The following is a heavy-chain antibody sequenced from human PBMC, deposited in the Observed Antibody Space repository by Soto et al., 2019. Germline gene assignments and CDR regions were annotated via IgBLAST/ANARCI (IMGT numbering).Heavy chain of an antibody. V-gene: IGHV4-4*07. J-gene: IGHJ5*02. CDR1: GASISGFY. CDR2: IYATGTT. CDR3: VRDGTKTLRDWFDP. D-gene: IGHD1-1*01. Sequence: SETLSLTCTVSGASISGFYWSWIRKSAGKGLEWIGRIYATGTTDYNPPLKSRVMMSVDTSKKQFSLKLRSVTAADTAVYYCVRDGTKTLRDWFDPWGQGISVTVSS.